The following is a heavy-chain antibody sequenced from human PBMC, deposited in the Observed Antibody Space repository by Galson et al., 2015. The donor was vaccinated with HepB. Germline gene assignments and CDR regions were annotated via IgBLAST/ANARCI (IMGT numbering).Heavy chain of an antibody. CDR1: GFIFSAYN. Sequence: SLRLSCAASGFIFSAYNMNWVRQAPGKGLEWVSYISSSSGTIHFADSVKGRFTISRDNAKNSLYLQMNSLRAEDTAVYYCARGPVNDDWYFDLWGRGTVVTVSS. V-gene: IGHV3-48*01. CDR2: ISSSSGTI. CDR3: ARGPVNDDWYFDL. J-gene: IGHJ2*01.